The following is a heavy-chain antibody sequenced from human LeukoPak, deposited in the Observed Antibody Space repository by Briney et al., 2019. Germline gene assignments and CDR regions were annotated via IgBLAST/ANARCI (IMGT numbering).Heavy chain of an antibody. CDR2: INASGTT. Sequence: SSETLSLTCSVSGGSISDYYWTWIRQPAGKGLEWIGRINASGTTRYNPSLKSRLAMSVDTSKNQFSLKLTSVTAADTAVYFCTRGLAAAYDYNWFDSWGQGTLVTVSS. D-gene: IGHD5-12*01. CDR3: TRGLAAAYDYNWFDS. J-gene: IGHJ5*01. V-gene: IGHV4-4*07. CDR1: GGSISDYY.